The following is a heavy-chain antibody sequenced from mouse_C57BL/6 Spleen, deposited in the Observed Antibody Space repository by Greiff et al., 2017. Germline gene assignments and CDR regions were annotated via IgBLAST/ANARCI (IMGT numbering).Heavy chain of an antibody. Sequence: QVQLKESGAELVMPGASVKLSCKASGYTFTSYWMHWVKQRPGQGLEWIGEIDPSDSYTNYNQKFKGKSTLTVDKSSSTAYMQLSSLTSEDSAVYYCAVLRPSFACWGQGALVTVSA. V-gene: IGHV1-69*01. CDR2: IDPSDSYT. D-gene: IGHD1-2*01. J-gene: IGHJ3*01. CDR1: GYTFTSYW. CDR3: AVLRPSFAC.